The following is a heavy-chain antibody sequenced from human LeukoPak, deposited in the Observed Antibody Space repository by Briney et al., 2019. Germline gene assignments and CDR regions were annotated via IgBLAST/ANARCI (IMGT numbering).Heavy chain of an antibody. CDR3: AKERKTYFSDTSGYPIGY. CDR1: GFTLSSYG. J-gene: IGHJ4*02. V-gene: IGHV3-30*02. CDR2: IRYDGTNK. Sequence: GGSLRLSCAAAGFTLSSYGIHWVRQAPGKGLEWVAFIRYDGTNKYYADSVKGRFTISRDNSKNTLYLQMNSLRAEDTAVYYWAKERKTYFSDTSGYPIGYWGQGTLVTVSS. D-gene: IGHD3-22*01.